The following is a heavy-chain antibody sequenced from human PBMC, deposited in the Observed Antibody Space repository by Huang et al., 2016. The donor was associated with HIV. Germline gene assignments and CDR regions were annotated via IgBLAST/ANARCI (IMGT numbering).Heavy chain of an antibody. CDR2: INHNGRT. CDR1: GGSFRNYF. J-gene: IGHJ4*02. Sequence: QVHLQQWGAGLLKPSEALSLTCAVYGGSFRNYFWSWIRQPPGKGREWIGEINHNGRTSYRPSIKSRVTISVYTSKNQFSLKLSSVTAADTAVYYCARVEINTLTGYFSSFDNWGQGTLVTVSS. D-gene: IGHD3-9*01. V-gene: IGHV4-34*01. CDR3: ARVEINTLTGYFSSFDN.